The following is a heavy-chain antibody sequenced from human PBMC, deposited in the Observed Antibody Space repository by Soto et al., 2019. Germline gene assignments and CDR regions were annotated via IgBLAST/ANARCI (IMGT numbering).Heavy chain of an antibody. CDR2: ISYDGSNK. Sequence: PGGSLRLSCAASGFTLSSYAMHWVRQAPGKGLEWVAVISYDGSNKYYADSVKGRFTISRDNSKNTLYLQMNSLRAEDTAVYYCASAEYYYDSSRGFDPWGQGTLVTVSS. J-gene: IGHJ5*02. CDR1: GFTLSSYA. CDR3: ASAEYYYDSSRGFDP. D-gene: IGHD3-22*01. V-gene: IGHV3-30-3*01.